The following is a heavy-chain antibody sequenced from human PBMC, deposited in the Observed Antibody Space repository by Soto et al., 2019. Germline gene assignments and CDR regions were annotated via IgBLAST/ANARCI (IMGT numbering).Heavy chain of an antibody. V-gene: IGHV1-69*01. CDR1: GGTFSSYA. D-gene: IGHD1-26*01. Sequence: VKVSCKASGGTFSSYAISWVRQAPGQGLEWMGGIIPIFGTANYAQKFQGRVTITADESTSTAYMELSSLRSEDTAVYYCARGSWGLLHPFDYWGQGTLVTVSS. CDR2: IIPIFGTA. CDR3: ARGSWGLLHPFDY. J-gene: IGHJ4*02.